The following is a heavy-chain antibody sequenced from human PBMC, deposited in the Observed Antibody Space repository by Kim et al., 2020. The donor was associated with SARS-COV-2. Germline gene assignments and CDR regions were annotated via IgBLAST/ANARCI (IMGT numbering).Heavy chain of an antibody. D-gene: IGHD3-16*01. Sequence: GGSLRLSCEVSGLRFSDHHIHWVRLAPGKGLEWVGLIWHDGSGTYYADFAKGPFAISRDSSKNTVFLQVDGLRGEDTATYYCAASRGNPTLGGALDCWG. CDR1: GLRFSDHH. V-gene: IGHV3-33*02. J-gene: IGHJ4*01. CDR3: AASRGNPTLGGALDC. CDR2: IWHDGSGT.